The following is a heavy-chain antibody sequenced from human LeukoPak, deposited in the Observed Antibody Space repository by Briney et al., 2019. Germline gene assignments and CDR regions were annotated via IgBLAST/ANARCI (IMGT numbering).Heavy chain of an antibody. J-gene: IGHJ4*02. Sequence: SETLSLTCSVSGGSINSGYWSWIRQPPGKGLEWIGLLYPSGGTNYNPSLKSRVTISVDTSRTQFSLKLSSMTAADTAVYYCAGGHYPLEYWGQGTLVTVSS. V-gene: IGHV4-59*01. CDR3: AGGHYPLEY. CDR1: GGSINSGY. CDR2: LYPSGGT. D-gene: IGHD1-26*01.